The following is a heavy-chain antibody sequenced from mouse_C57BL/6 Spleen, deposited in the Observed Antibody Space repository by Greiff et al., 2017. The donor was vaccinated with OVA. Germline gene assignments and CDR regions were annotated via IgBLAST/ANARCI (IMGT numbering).Heavy chain of an antibody. CDR3: ARTGGNSGGNYAMDY. Sequence: VHVKQSGPELVKPGASVKISCKASGYSFTGYYMNWVKQSPEKSLEWIGEINPSTGGTTYNQKFKAKATLTVDKSSSTAYMQLKSLTSEDSAVYDCARTGGNSGGNYAMDYWGQGTSVTVSS. J-gene: IGHJ4*01. CDR2: INPSTGGT. CDR1: GYSFTGYY. D-gene: IGHD2-1*01. V-gene: IGHV1-42*01.